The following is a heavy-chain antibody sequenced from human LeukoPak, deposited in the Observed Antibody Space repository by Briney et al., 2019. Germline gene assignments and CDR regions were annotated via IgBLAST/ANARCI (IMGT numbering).Heavy chain of an antibody. Sequence: SETLSLTCTVSGGSIISYYWSWIRQPPGKGLEWIGYIYYSGSTNYNPSLKSRVTISVDTSKNQFSLKLSSVTAADTAVYYCARLVGLGSRGLPRFDPWGQGTLVTVSS. CDR3: ARLVGLGSRGLPRFDP. V-gene: IGHV4-59*01. J-gene: IGHJ5*02. D-gene: IGHD3-22*01. CDR1: GGSIISYY. CDR2: IYYSGST.